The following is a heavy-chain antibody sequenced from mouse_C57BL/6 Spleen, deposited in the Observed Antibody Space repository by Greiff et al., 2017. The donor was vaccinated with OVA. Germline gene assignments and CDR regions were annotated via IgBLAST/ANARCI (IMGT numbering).Heavy chain of an antibody. J-gene: IGHJ2*01. CDR1: GYTFTSYW. D-gene: IGHD1-1*01. CDR3: ARKGDDYYGSSSFDY. V-gene: IGHV1-69*01. CDR2: IDPSDSYT. Sequence: QVQLQQSGAELVMPGASVKLSCKASGYTFTSYWMHWVKQRPGQGLEWIGEIDPSDSYTNYNQKFKGKSTLTVDKSSSTAYMQLSSLTSEDSAVYYGARKGDDYYGSSSFDYWGQGTTLTVSS.